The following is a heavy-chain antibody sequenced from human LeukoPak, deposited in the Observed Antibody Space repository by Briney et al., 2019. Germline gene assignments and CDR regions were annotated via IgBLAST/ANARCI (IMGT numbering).Heavy chain of an antibody. CDR2: IYHSGST. Sequence: SETLSLTCAVAGYSTSSGYYWCWIRQPPGKGLEWIGSIYHSGSTYYNPSLKSRVTISVDTSKNQFSLKLSSVTAAVSAVYYCASSASIVLMVYTTDYWGQGTLVTVS. CDR1: GYSTSSGYY. CDR3: ASSASIVLMVYTTDY. V-gene: IGHV4-38-2*01. J-gene: IGHJ4*02. D-gene: IGHD2-8*01.